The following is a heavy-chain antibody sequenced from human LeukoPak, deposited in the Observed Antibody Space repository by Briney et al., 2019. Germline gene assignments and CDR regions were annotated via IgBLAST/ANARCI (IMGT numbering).Heavy chain of an antibody. J-gene: IGHJ4*02. CDR1: GFTFSNYA. V-gene: IGHV3-23*01. Sequence: PGGSLRLSCAASGFTFSNYAMSWVRQAPGKGLEWVSAITGSGGNTYYADSVKGRFTISRDNSKNTLYLQMNSLRDEDTAVYYCAKWGDFDVLTGYYVPDFWGQRTLVTVSS. D-gene: IGHD3-9*01. CDR3: AKWGDFDVLTGYYVPDF. CDR2: ITGSGGNT.